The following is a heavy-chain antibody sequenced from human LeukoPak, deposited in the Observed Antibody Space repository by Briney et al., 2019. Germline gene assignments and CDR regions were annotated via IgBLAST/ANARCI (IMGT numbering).Heavy chain of an antibody. CDR1: GFTFSSYW. J-gene: IGHJ4*02. Sequence: GSLRLSCAASGFTFSSYWMSWVRQAPGSGLEWVANIKQDESEKYYVDSLKGRFTISRDNAKNSLYLQMNSLRAEDTDVYYCARDKIEGPTKLDYWGQGILVTVSS. D-gene: IGHD1-1*01. CDR2: IKQDESEK. CDR3: ARDKIEGPTKLDY. V-gene: IGHV3-7*01.